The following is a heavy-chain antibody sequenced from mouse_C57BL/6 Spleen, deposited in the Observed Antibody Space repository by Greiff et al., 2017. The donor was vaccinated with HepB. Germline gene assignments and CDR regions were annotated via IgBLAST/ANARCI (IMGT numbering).Heavy chain of an antibody. CDR2: IYPGDGDT. CDR3: ARFITTGVAPEDY. D-gene: IGHD1-1*01. CDR1: GYAFSSSW. V-gene: IGHV1-82*01. J-gene: IGHJ4*01. Sequence: VKLVESGPEPVKPGASVKISCKASGYAFSSSWMNWVKQRTGKGLEWIGRIYPGDGDTNCNGKFKGKATLTADKSPSTAYMQISSLASEGSAVCFCARFITTGVAPEDYWGQGTSVTVSS.